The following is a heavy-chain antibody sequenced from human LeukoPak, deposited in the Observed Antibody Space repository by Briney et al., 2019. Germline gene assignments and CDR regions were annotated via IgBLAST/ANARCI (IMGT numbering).Heavy chain of an antibody. Sequence: GGSLRLSCAAFGFTFSIYAMSWVRQAPGKGLEWVSGISDSGGSTYYPDSVKGRFTISRDNSKNTLYLQMNSLRAEDTAVYYCTKREYAFDIWGQGTMVTVSS. J-gene: IGHJ3*02. CDR2: ISDSGGST. D-gene: IGHD3-10*01. CDR3: TKREYAFDI. V-gene: IGHV3-23*01. CDR1: GFTFSIYA.